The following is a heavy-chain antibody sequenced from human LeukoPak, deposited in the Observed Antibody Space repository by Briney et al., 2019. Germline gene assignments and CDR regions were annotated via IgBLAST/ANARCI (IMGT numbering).Heavy chain of an antibody. CDR3: AKPQGYCSGGSCHYYFDY. CDR2: ISGSGGST. V-gene: IGHV3-23*01. D-gene: IGHD2-15*01. CDR1: GFSFTSYA. J-gene: IGHJ4*02. Sequence: PGGSLRLSCAASGFSFTSYAMSWVRQAPGKGLEWVSAISGSGGSTYYADSVKGRFTISRDNSKNTLYLQMNSLRAEDTAVYYCAKPQGYCSGGSCHYYFDYWGQGTLVTVSS.